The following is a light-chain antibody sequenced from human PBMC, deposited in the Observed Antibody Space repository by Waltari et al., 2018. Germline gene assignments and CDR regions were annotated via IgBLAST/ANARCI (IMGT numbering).Light chain of an antibody. CDR3: QVWHTTSDHVV. Sequence: SYVLTPPPSVSVAPGKTARITCGGNNIGDRRVHWYQQRPGQAPVLVVYDDSDRPSRIPDRFSGSNSGNTATLTVSRVEAGDEADYYCQVWHTTSDHVVFGGGTKLTVL. V-gene: IGLV3-21*03. CDR1: NIGDRR. J-gene: IGLJ2*01. CDR2: DDS.